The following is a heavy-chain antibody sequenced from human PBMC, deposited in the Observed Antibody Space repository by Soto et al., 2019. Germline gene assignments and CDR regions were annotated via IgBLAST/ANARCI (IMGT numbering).Heavy chain of an antibody. CDR1: GGPIDDYY. D-gene: IGHD1-1*01. J-gene: IGHJ6*01. Sequence: PCGTLSRPGHVAGGPIDDYYWTWIRQSPGRGLEWIGYILHRRGPNYTPPLKSRVTTSADVSQSLVSLTMTSATDADTAHYYCARGIQPPTLSPWDVWGPGTSV. V-gene: IGHV4-59*01. CDR2: ILHRRGP. CDR3: ARGIQPPTLSPWDV.